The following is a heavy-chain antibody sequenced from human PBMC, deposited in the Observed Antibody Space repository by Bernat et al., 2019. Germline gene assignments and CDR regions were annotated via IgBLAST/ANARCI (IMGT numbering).Heavy chain of an antibody. CDR1: GFTFSNAW. D-gene: IGHD1-20*01. V-gene: IGHV3-15*01. CDR3: ARGVLESLTPLHYYYYGMDV. J-gene: IGHJ6*02. Sequence: EVQLVESGGGLVKPGGSLRLSCAASGFTFSNAWMSWVRQAPGKGLEWVGRIKSKTDGGTTDYAAPVKGRFTISRDDSKNTLYLQMNSLRAEDTAVYYCARGVLESLTPLHYYYYGMDVWGQGTTVTVSS. CDR2: IKSKTDGGTT.